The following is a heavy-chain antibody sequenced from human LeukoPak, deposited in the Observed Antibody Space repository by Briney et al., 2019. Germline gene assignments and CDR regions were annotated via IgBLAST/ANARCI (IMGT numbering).Heavy chain of an antibody. Sequence: GGSLRLSSAASGFTFSSYGMHWVRQAPGKGLEWVAFIRYDGSNKYYADSVKGRFTISRDNSKNTLYLQMNSLRAEDTAVYYCAKESDYYDSSGYHIDYWGQGTLVTVSS. CDR3: AKESDYYDSSGYHIDY. D-gene: IGHD3-22*01. J-gene: IGHJ4*02. V-gene: IGHV3-30*02. CDR2: IRYDGSNK. CDR1: GFTFSSYG.